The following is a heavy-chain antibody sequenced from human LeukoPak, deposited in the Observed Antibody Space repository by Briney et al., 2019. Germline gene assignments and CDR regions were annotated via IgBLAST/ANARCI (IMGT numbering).Heavy chain of an antibody. J-gene: IGHJ3*02. Sequence: GASVKVSCKASGYTFTSYGISWVRQAPGQGLEWMGWIGAYNGNTNYAQKLQGRVTMTTDTSTSTAYMELRSLRSDDTAVYYCARVWDYYDSSGQGAFDIWGQGTMVTVSS. CDR1: GYTFTSYG. CDR2: IGAYNGNT. CDR3: ARVWDYYDSSGQGAFDI. V-gene: IGHV1-18*01. D-gene: IGHD3-22*01.